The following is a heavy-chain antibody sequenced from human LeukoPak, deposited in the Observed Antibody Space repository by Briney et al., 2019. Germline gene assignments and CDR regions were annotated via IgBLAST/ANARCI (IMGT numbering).Heavy chain of an antibody. CDR1: GGSISSYY. CDR2: IYYSGST. D-gene: IGHD3-22*01. V-gene: IGHV4-59*12. J-gene: IGHJ6*03. CDR3: TRAASSGPLFTYHMDV. Sequence: SETLSLTCTVSGGSISSYYWSWIRQPPGKGLEWIGYIYYSGSTNYKPSLKSRATISVDTSKNQFSLKLTSVTAADTAVYYCTRAASSGPLFTYHMDVWGKGTTVTVSS.